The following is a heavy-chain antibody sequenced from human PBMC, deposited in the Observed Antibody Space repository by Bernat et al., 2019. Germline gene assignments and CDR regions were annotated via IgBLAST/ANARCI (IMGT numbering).Heavy chain of an antibody. D-gene: IGHD6-19*01. CDR3: AKDGEEGQWLVPNDRYYYGMDV. CDR2: ISYDGSIK. V-gene: IGHV3-30*18. CDR1: GFTFSSYG. Sequence: QVQLVESGGGVVQPGRSLRLSCAASGFTFSSYGMHWVRQAPGKGLEWVAVISYDGSIKYYADSVKGRSTISRDNSKNTRYLQMNRLRAEDTAVYYCAKDGEEGQWLVPNDRYYYGMDVWGQGTTVTVSS. J-gene: IGHJ6*02.